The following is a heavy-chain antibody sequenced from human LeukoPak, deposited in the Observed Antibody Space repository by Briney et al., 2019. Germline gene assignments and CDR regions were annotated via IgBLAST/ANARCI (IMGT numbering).Heavy chain of an antibody. Sequence: SETLSLTCTVSGGSISSHCWSWIRQPPGKGLEWIGYIYYSGSTNYNPSLKSRVTISVDTSNNQFFLKLSSVAAADTAVYYCARDRSGSYYSYFDYWGQGTLVTVSS. CDR1: GGSISSHC. CDR3: ARDRSGSYYSYFDY. CDR2: IYYSGST. J-gene: IGHJ4*02. D-gene: IGHD1-26*01. V-gene: IGHV4-59*11.